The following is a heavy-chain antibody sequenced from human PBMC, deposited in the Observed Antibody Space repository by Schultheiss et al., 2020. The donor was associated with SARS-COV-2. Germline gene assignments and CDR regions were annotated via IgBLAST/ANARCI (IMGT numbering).Heavy chain of an antibody. D-gene: IGHD6-13*01. CDR1: GFTFSSYS. CDR2: ISATAGTI. V-gene: IGHV3-48*01. J-gene: IGHJ4*02. Sequence: GSLRLSCAASGFTFSSYSMNWVRQAPGKGLEWVSAISATAGTIYYADSVQGRFTISRDNSKNTLYLQMNSLRAEDTAVYYCARGSSSWYVEDWGQGTLVTVSS. CDR3: ARGSSSWYVED.